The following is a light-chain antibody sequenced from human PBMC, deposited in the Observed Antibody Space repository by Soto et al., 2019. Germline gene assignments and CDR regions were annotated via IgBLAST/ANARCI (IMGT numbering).Light chain of an antibody. CDR1: SSDVGGYNY. CDR2: DVS. CDR3: SSYTSTGTL. J-gene: IGLJ2*01. V-gene: IGLV2-14*01. Sequence: QSALTQPASVSGPPGQSITISCTGTSSDVGGYNYVSWYQQYPGKAPKLIIFDVSSRPSGISDRFSGSKSGNTASLTVSGLQAEDEADYYCSSYTSTGTLFGGGTKVTVL.